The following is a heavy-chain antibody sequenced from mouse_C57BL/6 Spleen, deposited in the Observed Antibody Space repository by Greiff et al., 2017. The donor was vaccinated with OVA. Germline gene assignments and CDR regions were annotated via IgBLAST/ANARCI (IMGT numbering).Heavy chain of an antibody. CDR3: TETTVFDY. Sequence: EVKLMESGGGLVQPGGSMKLSCVASGFTFSNYWMNWVRQSPEKGLEWVAQIRLKSDNYATHYAESVKGRFTISRDDSKSSVYLQMNNLRAEDTGIYYCTETTVFDYWGQGTTLTVSS. J-gene: IGHJ2*01. D-gene: IGHD1-1*01. V-gene: IGHV6-3*01. CDR1: GFTFSNYW. CDR2: IRLKSDNYAT.